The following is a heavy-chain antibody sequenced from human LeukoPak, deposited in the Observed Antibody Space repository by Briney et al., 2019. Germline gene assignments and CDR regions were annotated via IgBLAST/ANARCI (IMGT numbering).Heavy chain of an antibody. CDR3: ARELGALDT. CDR2: TYYRSKWYN. D-gene: IGHD4-17*01. CDR1: GDSVSINSPA. Sequence: SQTLSLTFAISGDSVSINSPAWNWIRQSPSRGLEWLGRTYYRSKWYNDYAVSVKSRITFNPDTSNNQLSLQLNSVTPEDTAVYYCARELGALDTWGQGILVTVSS. J-gene: IGHJ5*02. V-gene: IGHV6-1*01.